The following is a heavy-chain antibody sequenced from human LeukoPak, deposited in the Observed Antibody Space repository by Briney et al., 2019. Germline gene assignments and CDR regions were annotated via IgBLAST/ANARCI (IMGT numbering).Heavy chain of an antibody. D-gene: IGHD1-26*01. Sequence: GGSLRLSCAASGFTFSTYVMNWVRQTPGKGLEWVSTITGSGASTSYADSVEGRFTVSRDNSRSTLYLQMDTLGTGDTAIYYCARRGNYCFDYWGQGTLVTVSS. CDR2: ITGSGAST. CDR1: GFTFSTYV. J-gene: IGHJ4*02. V-gene: IGHV3-23*01. CDR3: ARRGNYCFDY.